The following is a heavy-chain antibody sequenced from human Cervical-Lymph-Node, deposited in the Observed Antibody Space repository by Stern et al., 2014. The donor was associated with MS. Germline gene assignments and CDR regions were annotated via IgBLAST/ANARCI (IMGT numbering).Heavy chain of an antibody. V-gene: IGHV1-3*04. Sequence: VQLVESGTEVKTTGVSVTVSCQASGYSFTEYPIHWVRQAPGQGLEWVGWINTGDGDTRYSPRLQGRISITRDTSTRTAYLDLSSLRSADTAEYYCATSAFDYWGQGTLVTVS. J-gene: IGHJ4*02. CDR2: INTGDGDT. CDR3: ATSAFDY. CDR1: GYSFTEYP.